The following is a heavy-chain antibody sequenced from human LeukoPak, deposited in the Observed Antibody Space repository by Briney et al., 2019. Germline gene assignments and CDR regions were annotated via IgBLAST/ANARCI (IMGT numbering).Heavy chain of an antibody. D-gene: IGHD3-10*01. J-gene: IGHJ4*02. V-gene: IGHV4-39*01. CDR3: ARLGLLYYFDY. CDR1: GGSISSSSYY. CDR2: IYYSGST. Sequence: PSETLSLTCTVSGGSISSSSYYWGWIRQPPGTGLDWIGSIYYSGSTYYNPSLKSRVTISVDTSKNQFSLRLSSVTAADTAVYYCARLGLLYYFDYWGQGTLVTVSS.